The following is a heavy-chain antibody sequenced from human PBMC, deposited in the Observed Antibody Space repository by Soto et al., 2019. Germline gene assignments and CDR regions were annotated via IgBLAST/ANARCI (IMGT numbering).Heavy chain of an antibody. J-gene: IGHJ6*02. V-gene: IGHV1-69*13. CDR3: ARDQGDSLWQKPEGGMDV. CDR2: IIPIFGTA. Sequence: SVKVSCKASGGTFSSYVISWVRQAPGQGLEWMGGIIPIFGTASYAQKFQGRVTITADESTSTAYMELSSLRSEDTAVYYCARDQGDSLWQKPEGGMDVGGQGTTVTVSS. CDR1: GGTFSSYV. D-gene: IGHD2-21*01.